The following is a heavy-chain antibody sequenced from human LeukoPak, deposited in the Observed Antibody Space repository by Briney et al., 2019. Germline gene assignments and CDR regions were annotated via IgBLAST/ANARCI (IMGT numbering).Heavy chain of an antibody. D-gene: IGHD1/OR15-1a*01. CDR3: ARDHRNKGFDP. V-gene: IGHV3-74*03. CDR1: GFTFSGYW. Sequence: PGGSLRLSCAASGFTFSGYWMHWVRQVPGKGLVWVSCIKGDGSDTTYADSVKGRFTISRDNAKNTLYLQMNSLRVEDMAVYYCARDHRNKGFDPWGQGTLVTVSS. CDR2: IKGDGSDT. J-gene: IGHJ5*02.